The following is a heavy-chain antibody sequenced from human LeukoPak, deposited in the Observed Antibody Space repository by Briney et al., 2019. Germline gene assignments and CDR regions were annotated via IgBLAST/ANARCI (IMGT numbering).Heavy chain of an antibody. V-gene: IGHV3-33*01. J-gene: IGHJ5*02. D-gene: IGHD5-12*01. Sequence: AGRSLRLSCAASGFTFSSYGMHWVRQAPGKGLEWVAVIWYDGSNKHYADSVKGRFTISRDNSKNTLYLQMNSLRAEDTAVYYCARDRGYWFDPWGQGTLVTVSS. CDR3: ARDRGYWFDP. CDR1: GFTFSSYG. CDR2: IWYDGSNK.